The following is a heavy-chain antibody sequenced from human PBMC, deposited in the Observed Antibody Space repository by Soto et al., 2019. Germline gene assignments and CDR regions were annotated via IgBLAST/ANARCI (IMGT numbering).Heavy chain of an antibody. Sequence: GASVKVSCKASGGAFSGHAISWLRQAPGQGLEWMGQIIPFFKGTKYAQKFQGRVTITADDSTSTAYMDLSSLTSEDTAVYYCARDVPLNYYDSTYSYYALDVWGQGTTVIVSS. CDR1: GGAFSGHA. V-gene: IGHV1-69*13. CDR3: ARDVPLNYYDSTYSYYALDV. D-gene: IGHD3-22*01. CDR2: IIPFFKGT. J-gene: IGHJ6*02.